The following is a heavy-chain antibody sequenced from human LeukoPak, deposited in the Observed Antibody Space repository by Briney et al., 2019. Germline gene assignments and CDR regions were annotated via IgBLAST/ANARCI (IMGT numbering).Heavy chain of an antibody. D-gene: IGHD1-14*01. CDR3: ARSPAGANYYLDV. Sequence: GGSLRLSCAASGFNVNSNYMSWVRQAPGKGLEWVSSISSSSNYIYYADSVKGRFTISRDNAKNSLYLQMNSLRAEDTAVYYCARSPAGANYYLDVWGKGTTVTISS. J-gene: IGHJ6*03. CDR2: ISSSSNYI. CDR1: GFNVNSNY. V-gene: IGHV3-21*01.